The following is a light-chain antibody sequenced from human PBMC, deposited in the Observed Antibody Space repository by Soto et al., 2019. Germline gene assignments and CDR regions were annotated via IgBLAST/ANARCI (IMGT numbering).Light chain of an antibody. CDR3: SSYAGSNIFL. J-gene: IGLJ2*01. CDR1: SSDVGNYNY. Sequence: QSALTQPPSASGSPGQSVTISCTGTSSDVGNYNYVSWYQQHPGKAPTLMIYEVSKRPSGVPHRFSGFKSGNTASLTVSGLQAEDEADYYCSSYAGSNIFLFGGGTK. CDR2: EVS. V-gene: IGLV2-8*01.